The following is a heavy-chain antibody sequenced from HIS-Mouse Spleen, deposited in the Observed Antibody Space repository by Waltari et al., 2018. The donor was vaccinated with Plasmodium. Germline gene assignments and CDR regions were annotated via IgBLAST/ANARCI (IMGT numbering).Heavy chain of an antibody. CDR3: ARLRYSYGYFDY. J-gene: IGHJ4*02. Sequence: QVQLQESGPGLVKPSETLSLTCTVSGGSISSYYWSWIRQPPGKGLEWIGYIYYSGSTNYNPTRKSRVTISVDTSKNRFSLKLSSVTAADTAVYYCARLRYSYGYFDYWGQGTLVTVSS. V-gene: IGHV4-59*08. CDR1: GGSISSYY. CDR2: IYYSGST. D-gene: IGHD5-18*01.